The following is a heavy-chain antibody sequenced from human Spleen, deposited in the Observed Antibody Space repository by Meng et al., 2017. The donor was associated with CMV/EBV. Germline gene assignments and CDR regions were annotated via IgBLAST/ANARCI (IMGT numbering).Heavy chain of an antibody. CDR2: IYSGGST. CDR3: ARGDWNYVFGGFDP. CDR1: GFTVSSNY. D-gene: IGHD1-7*01. J-gene: IGHJ5*02. V-gene: IGHV3-66*01. Sequence: GESLKISCAASGFTVSSNYMSWVRQAPGKGLEWVSVIYSGGSTYYADSVKGRFTISRDNAKNTLYLQMNSLRAEDTAVYYCARGDWNYVFGGFDPWGQGTLVTVSS.